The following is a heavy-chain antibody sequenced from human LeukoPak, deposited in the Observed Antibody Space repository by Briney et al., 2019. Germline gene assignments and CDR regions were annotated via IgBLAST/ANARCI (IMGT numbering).Heavy chain of an antibody. CDR2: INHSGST. CDR3: ARHEPYYGSGSYYNSHAFDI. D-gene: IGHD3-10*01. V-gene: IGHV4-34*01. CDR1: GGSFSGYY. J-gene: IGHJ3*02. Sequence: PSETLSLTCAVYGGSFSGYYWSWIRQPPGKGLEWIGEINHSGSTNYNPSLKSRVTISVDTSKNQFSLKLSSVTAADTAVYYCARHEPYYGSGSYYNSHAFDIWGQGTMVTVSS.